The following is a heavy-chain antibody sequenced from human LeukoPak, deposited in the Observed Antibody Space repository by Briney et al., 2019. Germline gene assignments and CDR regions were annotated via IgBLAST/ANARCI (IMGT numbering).Heavy chain of an antibody. V-gene: IGHV1-58*01. D-gene: IGHD1-26*01. J-gene: IGHJ4*02. CDR3: AAPLSGCYRYPGY. CDR1: GFTFTSSA. CDR2: IVVGSGNT. Sequence: GASVKVSCKASGFTFTSSAVQWVRQARGQRLEWIGWIVVGSGNTNYAQKFQERVTITRDMSTSTAYMELSSLRSEDTAVYYCAAPLSGCYRYPGYWGQGTLVTVSS.